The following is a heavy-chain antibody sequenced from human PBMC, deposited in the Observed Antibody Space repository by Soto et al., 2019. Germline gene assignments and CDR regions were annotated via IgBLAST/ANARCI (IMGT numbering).Heavy chain of an antibody. V-gene: IGHV4-34*01. J-gene: IGHJ4*02. CDR2: INHSGST. Sequence: SENLSLTCAVYGGSFSGYYWSWIRQPPGKGLEWIGEINHSGSTNYNPSLKSRVTISVDTSKNQFSLKLSSVTAADTAVYYCARGHIVVVPAAIYHFDYWGQGTLVTVSS. CDR3: ARGHIVVVPAAIYHFDY. CDR1: GGSFSGYY. D-gene: IGHD2-2*01.